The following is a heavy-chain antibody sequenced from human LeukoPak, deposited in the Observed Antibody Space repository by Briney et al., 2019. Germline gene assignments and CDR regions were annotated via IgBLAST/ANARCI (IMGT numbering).Heavy chain of an antibody. V-gene: IGHV3-23*01. CDR1: GFTFSSYA. CDR3: AKDPEVVVAATGFDY. CDR2: ISGSGGST. Sequence: GGSLRLSCAASGFTFSSYAMTWVRQAPGKGLEWVSTISGSGGSTSYADSVKGRFTISRDNSKHTLYLQMNSLRAEDTAVYYCAKDPEVVVAATGFDYWGQGTLVTVFS. D-gene: IGHD2-15*01. J-gene: IGHJ4*01.